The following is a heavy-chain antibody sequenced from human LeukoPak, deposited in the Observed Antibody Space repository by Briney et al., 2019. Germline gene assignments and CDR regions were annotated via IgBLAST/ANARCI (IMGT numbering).Heavy chain of an antibody. D-gene: IGHD6-13*01. CDR3: ARVGDYSSSWYDLLYFDS. CDR2: VSYSGRP. V-gene: IGHV4-39*07. Sequence: SETQSLTCTVSGGSVGSSPYYWAWVRQPPGRELDWIGSVSYSGRPSYTPSLESRVTISVDTSKNQFFLKFNSVTAADTAVYYCARVGDYSSSWYDLLYFDSWGPGTLVTVSS. J-gene: IGHJ4*02. CDR1: GGSVGSSPYY.